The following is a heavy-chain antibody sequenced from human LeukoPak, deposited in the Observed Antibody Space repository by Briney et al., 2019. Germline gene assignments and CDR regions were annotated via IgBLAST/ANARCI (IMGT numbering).Heavy chain of an antibody. CDR1: GFTFSSYS. CDR2: VSSSSSFI. CDR3: ARDLAISYDS. J-gene: IGHJ4*02. V-gene: IGHV3-21*01. Sequence: GGSLRLSCAASGFTFSSYSMNWVRQAPGEGLEWVSSVSSSSSFIYYADSVKGRFTISRDNAKNSLYLQMNSLRAEDTAVYYCARDLAISYDSWGQGTLVTVSS. D-gene: IGHD3-22*01.